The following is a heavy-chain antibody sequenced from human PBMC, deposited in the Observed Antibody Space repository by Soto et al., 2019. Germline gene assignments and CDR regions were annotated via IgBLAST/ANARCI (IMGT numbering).Heavy chain of an antibody. V-gene: IGHV4-34*01. CDR3: ATTSRITVLVVPYTWFDP. Sequence: QVQLQQWGAGLLKPSETLSLTCAVYGESLSASYWSWIRQPPGKGLEWIGDINHSGSADYNPSLQSRLSISLDKSRTHSSLTLTSVTAADTAVYSSATTSRITVLVVPYTWFDPWGQGTLVTVSS. CDR2: INHSGSA. D-gene: IGHD4-17*01. CDR1: GESLSASY. J-gene: IGHJ5*02.